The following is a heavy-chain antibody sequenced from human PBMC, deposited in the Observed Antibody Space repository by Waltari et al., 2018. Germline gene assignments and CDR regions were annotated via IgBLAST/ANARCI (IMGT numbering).Heavy chain of an antibody. Sequence: QVQLVQSGAEVKKPGSSVKVSCKASGGTFSSYAISWVRQAPGQGLEWMGGLLPSFGPANYAQKFQGRVTITADESTSTAYMELSSLRSEDTAVYYCARVHRFGELLSTFDPWGQGTLVTVSS. V-gene: IGHV1-69*12. CDR3: ARVHRFGELLSTFDP. CDR1: GGTFSSYA. D-gene: IGHD3-10*01. J-gene: IGHJ5*02. CDR2: LLPSFGPA.